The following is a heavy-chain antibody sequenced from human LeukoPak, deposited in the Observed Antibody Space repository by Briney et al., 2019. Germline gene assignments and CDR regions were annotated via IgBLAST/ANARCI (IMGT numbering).Heavy chain of an antibody. D-gene: IGHD2-2*01. CDR2: IYYSGST. CDR3: ARGLKDIAVVPAAFFLDP. CDR1: GGSISSYY. V-gene: IGHV4-59*01. Sequence: PSETLSLTCTVSGGSISSYYWSWIRQPPGKGLEWIGYIYYSGSTNYNPSLKSRVTISVDTSKNQFSLKLSSVTAADTAVYYCARGLKDIAVVPAAFFLDPWGQGTLVTVSS. J-gene: IGHJ5*02.